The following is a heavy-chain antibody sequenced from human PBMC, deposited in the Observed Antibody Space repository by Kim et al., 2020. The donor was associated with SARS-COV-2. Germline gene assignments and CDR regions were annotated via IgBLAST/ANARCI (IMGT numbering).Heavy chain of an antibody. Sequence: GGSLRLSCAASGFTFSSYAMSWVRQAPGKGLEWVSAISGSGGSTYYADSVKGRFTISRDNSKNTLYLQMNSLRAEDTAVYYCAKRYNRGYCSGGSCQQAAFDIWGQGTMVTVSS. CDR1: GFTFSSYA. V-gene: IGHV3-23*01. CDR2: ISGSGGST. CDR3: AKRYNRGYCSGGSCQQAAFDI. J-gene: IGHJ3*02. D-gene: IGHD2-15*01.